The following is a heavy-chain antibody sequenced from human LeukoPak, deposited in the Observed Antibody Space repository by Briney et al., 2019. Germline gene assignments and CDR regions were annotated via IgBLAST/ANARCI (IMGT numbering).Heavy chain of an antibody. Sequence: GGSLRLSCAASGFIFSSYGMHCVREAPGKGLEWVAGIWHDGSNDDYADSVKGRFTISRDNSKNTLYLQMNSLRAEDTAIYYCAKVTGDYYDTSGAFDYWGQGTLVTVSS. CDR2: IWHDGSND. D-gene: IGHD3-22*01. CDR3: AKVTGDYYDTSGAFDY. V-gene: IGHV3-33*06. CDR1: GFIFSSYG. J-gene: IGHJ4*02.